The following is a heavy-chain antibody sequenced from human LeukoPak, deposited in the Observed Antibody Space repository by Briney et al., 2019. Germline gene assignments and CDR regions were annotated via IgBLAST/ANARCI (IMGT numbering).Heavy chain of an antibody. D-gene: IGHD1-14*01. CDR3: ARHRIPYNWFDP. V-gene: IGHV4-4*09. J-gene: IGHJ5*02. CDR1: GGSISSYY. CDR2: IYISGST. Sequence: PSETLSLTCTVSGGSISSYYWSWIRQPPGKGLEWIGYIYISGSTNYNPSLKSRVTISVDTSKNQFSLKLSSVTAADTAVYYCARHRIPYNWFDPWGQGTLVTVSS.